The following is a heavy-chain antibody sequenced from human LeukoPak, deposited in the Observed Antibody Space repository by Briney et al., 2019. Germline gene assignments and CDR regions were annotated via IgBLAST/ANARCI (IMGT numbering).Heavy chain of an antibody. CDR3: ARDVGTSSNWYDP. CDR2: ISSSGSTI. V-gene: IGHV3-11*04. CDR1: GFTFSDYY. J-gene: IGHJ5*02. D-gene: IGHD6-6*01. Sequence: RGSLRLSCAASGFTFSDYYMSWIRQAPGKGLEWVSYISSSGSTIYYADSVRGRFTISRDNTKNSLFLQMNNLRAEDTAIYYCARDVGTSSNWYDPWGQGTLVTVSS.